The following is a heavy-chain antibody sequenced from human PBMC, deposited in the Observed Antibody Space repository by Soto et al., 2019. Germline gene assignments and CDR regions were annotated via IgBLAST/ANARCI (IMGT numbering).Heavy chain of an antibody. CDR3: ARGITMVRGKNWFDP. CDR2: IYYSGST. V-gene: IGHV4-59*01. CDR1: GGSISSYY. D-gene: IGHD3-10*01. Sequence: SETLSLTCTVSGGSISSYYWSWIRQPPGKGLEWIGYIYYSGSTNYNPSLKSRVTISVDTSKNQFSLKLSSVTAADTAVYYCARGITMVRGKNWFDPWGQGTLVTVSS. J-gene: IGHJ5*02.